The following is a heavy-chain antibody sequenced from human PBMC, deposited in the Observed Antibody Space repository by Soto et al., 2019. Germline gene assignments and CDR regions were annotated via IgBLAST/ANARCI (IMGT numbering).Heavy chain of an antibody. V-gene: IGHV3-23*01. D-gene: IGHD2-15*01. CDR1: GFTFRNYW. J-gene: IGHJ4*02. CDR3: AKASDGGWPYYFDS. Sequence: GGSLRLSCAASGFTFRNYWMHWVRQAPGKGLEWVAGIRSNTAATHYADSVRDRFTISRVNSANTILLQMNSLRVEDSAVYFCAKASDGGWPYYFDSWGQGALVTVSS. CDR2: IRSNTAAT.